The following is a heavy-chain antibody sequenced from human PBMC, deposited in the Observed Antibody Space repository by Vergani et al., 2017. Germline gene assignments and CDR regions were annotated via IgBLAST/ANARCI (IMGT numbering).Heavy chain of an antibody. D-gene: IGHD2-21*01. CDR3: ARGALWWLRQIDS. J-gene: IGHJ4*02. Sequence: QVQLQESGPGLVKPSETLSLTCIVSGGSISPYYWTWIRQPPGKGLEWIGYIYDSGDTKYNPSLKSRVTMSLDTSKNQFSLNLYSVTAADTSVYYCARGALWWLRQIDSWGQGTLVTVSS. CDR1: GGSISPYY. CDR2: IYDSGDT. V-gene: IGHV4-59*01.